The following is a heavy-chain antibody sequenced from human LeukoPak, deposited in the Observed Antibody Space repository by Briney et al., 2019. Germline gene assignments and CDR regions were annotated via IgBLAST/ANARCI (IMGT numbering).Heavy chain of an antibody. CDR2: INPSGGST. V-gene: IGHV1-46*01. CDR1: GYTLTSYY. Sequence: GASVKVSCKVSGYTLTSYYMHWVRQAPGQALEWMGIINPSGGSTSSAQKFQGRVTMTRDTSTSTVYMELSSLRSEDTAVYYCAREWVSGYYYGMDAWGQGTTVTVSS. D-gene: IGHD1-26*01. J-gene: IGHJ6*02. CDR3: AREWVSGYYYGMDA.